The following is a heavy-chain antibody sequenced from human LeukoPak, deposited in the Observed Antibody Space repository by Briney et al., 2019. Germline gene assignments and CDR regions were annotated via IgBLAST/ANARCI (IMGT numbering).Heavy chain of an antibody. CDR1: GVSISSGGYY. Sequence: SETLSLTCTVSGVSISSGGYYWSWLRQHPGKGLEWIGYIFFSGSTYYNPYLKSRVNISVDTSENHFSLKVSSVTAADTAVYYCARVVAGLAALDVWGQGTLVTVSS. CDR3: ARVVAGLAALDV. CDR2: IFFSGST. V-gene: IGHV4-31*03. D-gene: IGHD3-3*02. J-gene: IGHJ3*01.